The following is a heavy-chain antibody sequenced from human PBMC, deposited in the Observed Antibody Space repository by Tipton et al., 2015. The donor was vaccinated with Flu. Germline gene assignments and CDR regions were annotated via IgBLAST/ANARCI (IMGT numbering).Heavy chain of an antibody. D-gene: IGHD3-22*01. CDR1: GGSISSSDFY. Sequence: TLSLTCTVSGGSISSSDFYWAWIRQPPGKGLEWIGTIYYSGNTYYNPSLKSRVTMSVDTSTDQFSLKLNSVTAADTAVYYCARLETYDRRGFAVGNWFDPWGQGTLVTVSS. CDR2: IYYSGNT. V-gene: IGHV4-39*01. CDR3: ARLETYDRRGFAVGNWFDP. J-gene: IGHJ5*02.